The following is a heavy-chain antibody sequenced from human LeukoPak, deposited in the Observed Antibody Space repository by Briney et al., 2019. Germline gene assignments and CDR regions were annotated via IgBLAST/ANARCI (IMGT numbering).Heavy chain of an antibody. V-gene: IGHV3-7*03. J-gene: IGHJ6*02. D-gene: IGHD3-16*01. CDR2: INHNGNVN. Sequence: GSLRLSCAASGFTFSSSSISWVRQAPGKGLEWVASINHNGNVNYYVDSVKGRFTISRDNAKNSLYLQMSNLRAEDTAVYFCARGGGLDVWGQGATVTVSS. CDR3: ARGGGLDV. CDR1: GFTFSSSS.